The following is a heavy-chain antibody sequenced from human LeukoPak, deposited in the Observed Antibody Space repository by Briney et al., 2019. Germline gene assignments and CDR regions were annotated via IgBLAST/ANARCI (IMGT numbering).Heavy chain of an antibody. Sequence: SETLSLTCTVSGGSISSYYWSWIRQPPGKGQEWIGYIYYSGSTNYNPSLKSRVTISVDTSKNQFSLKLTSVTAADTAVYYCARASTTAAGAIDYWGQGTLVTVSS. CDR3: ARASTTAAGAIDY. J-gene: IGHJ4*02. V-gene: IGHV4-59*01. CDR1: GGSISSYY. D-gene: IGHD6-13*01. CDR2: IYYSGST.